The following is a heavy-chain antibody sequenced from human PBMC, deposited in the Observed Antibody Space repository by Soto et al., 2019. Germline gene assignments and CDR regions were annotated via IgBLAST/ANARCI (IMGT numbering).Heavy chain of an antibody. CDR2: ISDYVRI. V-gene: IGHV3-74*01. D-gene: IGHD1-1*01. Sequence: HPWGSLRLSCAASGFSFGNYWMHWVRQAPGKGLVWVSRISDYVRINYADSVKDRFIISRDDARSELYLQLNDLRVEDTATYYCARGGLEPCEHWGKEALVSASS. J-gene: IGHJ4*02. CDR3: ARGGLEPCEH. CDR1: GFSFGNYW.